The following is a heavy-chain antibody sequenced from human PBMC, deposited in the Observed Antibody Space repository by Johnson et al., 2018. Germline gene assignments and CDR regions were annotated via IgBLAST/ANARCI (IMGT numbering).Heavy chain of an antibody. CDR3: AKDMASITIFGVAYYYYGMDV. CDR2: ISWNSGNI. CDR1: GFTFDDYA. V-gene: IGHV3-9*01. D-gene: IGHD3-3*01. Sequence: VQLVQSGGGLVQPGRSLRLSCAASGFTFDDYAIHWVRQAPGKGLEWVSGISWNSGNIGYADSVRGRFTISRDNGKNSLYLQMDSLRTEDTALYYGAKDMASITIFGVAYYYYGMDVWGQGTTVTVSS. J-gene: IGHJ6*02.